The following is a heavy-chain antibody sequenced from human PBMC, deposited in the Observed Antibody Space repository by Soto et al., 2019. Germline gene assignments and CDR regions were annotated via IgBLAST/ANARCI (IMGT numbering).Heavy chain of an antibody. CDR2: INAGNGNT. Sequence: QVQLVQSGAEVKKPGASVKVSCKASGYTFTSYAMHWVRQAPGQRLEWMGWINAGNGNTKYSQKFQGRVAITRDTSASTAYMELSSLRSEDTAVYYCARDRGACSGGSSYPNWVDPWGQGTLVTVSS. V-gene: IGHV1-3*01. CDR1: GYTFTSYA. D-gene: IGHD2-15*01. CDR3: ARDRGACSGGSSYPNWVDP. J-gene: IGHJ5*02.